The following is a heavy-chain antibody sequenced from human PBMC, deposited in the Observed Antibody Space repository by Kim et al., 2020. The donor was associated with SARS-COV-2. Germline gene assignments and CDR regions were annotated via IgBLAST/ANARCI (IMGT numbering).Heavy chain of an antibody. J-gene: IGHJ4*01. CDR3: AKAPTMVRGTLFDY. V-gene: IGHV3-23*01. CDR1: GFTFSSSYA. D-gene: IGHD3-10*01. CDR2: ISGSGGST. Sequence: GGSLRLSCAASGFTFSSSYAMSWVRQAPGKGLEWVSAISGSGGSTYYADSVKGRFTISIDNSKNTLYLQMNSLRAEDTAIYYCAKAPTMVRGTLFDYWC.